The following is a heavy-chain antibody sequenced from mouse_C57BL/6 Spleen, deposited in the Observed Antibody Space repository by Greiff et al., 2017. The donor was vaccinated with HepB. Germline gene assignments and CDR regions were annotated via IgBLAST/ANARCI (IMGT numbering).Heavy chain of an antibody. CDR2: ISYDGSN. CDR1: GYSITSGYY. Sequence: EVKLLESGPGLVKPSQSLSLTCSVTGYSITSGYYWNWIRQFPGNKLEWMGYISYDGSNNYNPSLKNRISITRDTSKNQFFLKLNSVTTEDTATYYCARGGELAFDYWGQGTTLTVSS. V-gene: IGHV3-6*01. J-gene: IGHJ2*01. CDR3: ARGGELAFDY.